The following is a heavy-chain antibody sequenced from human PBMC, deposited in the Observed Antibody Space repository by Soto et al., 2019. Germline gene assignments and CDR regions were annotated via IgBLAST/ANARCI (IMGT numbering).Heavy chain of an antibody. V-gene: IGHV1-18*01. Sequence: QVQLVQSGAEVKKPGASVKVSCKASGYTFTSYGISWVRQAPGQGLEWMGWISAYNGNTNYAQKLQGRVTMTTDTSTSTAYMELRSLSSDDTAVYYCARDIQYYYDSSGPDFDYWGQGPLVTVSS. CDR2: ISAYNGNT. CDR3: ARDIQYYYDSSGPDFDY. D-gene: IGHD3-22*01. J-gene: IGHJ4*02. CDR1: GYTFTSYG.